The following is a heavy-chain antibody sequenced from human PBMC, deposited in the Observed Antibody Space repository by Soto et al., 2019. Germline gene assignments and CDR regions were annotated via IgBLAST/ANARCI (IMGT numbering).Heavy chain of an antibody. CDR2: ISSSSSYI. CDR1: GSTFSSYS. D-gene: IGHD3-9*01. V-gene: IGHV3-21*01. CDR3: ARSPKTGYYYYYMDV. Sequence: GGSLRLSCAASGSTFSSYSMNWVRQAPGKGLEWVSSISSSSSYIYYADSVKGRFTISRDNAKNSLYLQMNSLRAEDTAVYYCARSPKTGYYYYYMDVWGKGTTVTVSS. J-gene: IGHJ6*03.